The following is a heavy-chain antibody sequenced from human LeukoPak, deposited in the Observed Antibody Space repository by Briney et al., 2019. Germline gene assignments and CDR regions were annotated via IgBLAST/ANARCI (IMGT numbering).Heavy chain of an antibody. V-gene: IGHV1-2*02. CDR3: ARVFGVSYYYYMDV. J-gene: IGHJ6*03. D-gene: IGHD2-8*01. CDR1: GYTFTGYY. Sequence: ASVIVSCKASGYTFTGYYMHWVRQAPGQGLEWMGWINPNSGDTRFAQKFQGRVTMTRDTSISTAYMELSRLRSDDTAVYYCARVFGVSYYYYMDVWGKGTTVTVSS. CDR2: INPNSGDT.